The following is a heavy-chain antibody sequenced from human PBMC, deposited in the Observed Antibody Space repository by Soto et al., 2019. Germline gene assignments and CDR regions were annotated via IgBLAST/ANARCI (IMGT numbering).Heavy chain of an antibody. CDR3: ARVQGLLLNPYYYYGMDV. Sequence: QVQLVESGGGVVQPGRSLRLSCAASGFTFSSYGMHWVRQAPGKGLEWVAVIWYDGSNKYYADSVKGRFTISRDNSKNTLYLQMNSLRAEDTAVYYCARVQGLLLNPYYYYGMDVWGQGTTVTVSS. V-gene: IGHV3-33*01. CDR1: GFTFSSYG. J-gene: IGHJ6*02. CDR2: IWYDGSNK. D-gene: IGHD2-15*01.